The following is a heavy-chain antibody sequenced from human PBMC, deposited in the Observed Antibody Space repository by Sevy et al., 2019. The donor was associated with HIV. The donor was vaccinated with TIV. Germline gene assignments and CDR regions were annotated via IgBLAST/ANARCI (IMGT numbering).Heavy chain of an antibody. D-gene: IGHD2-8*01. CDR1: GFSFSHYA. V-gene: IGHV3-30*04. CDR2: ISYDGTYK. Sequence: GGSLRLSCAVSGFSFSHYAFHWVRQAPGKGLEWVSLISYDGTYKYYADSVKGRFTISRDNSKNTLYLPMNSLRGNVTAVYYCARVAVSYCTNDCYHRFDYWGPGALVTVSS. J-gene: IGHJ4*02. CDR3: ARVAVSYCTNDCYHRFDY.